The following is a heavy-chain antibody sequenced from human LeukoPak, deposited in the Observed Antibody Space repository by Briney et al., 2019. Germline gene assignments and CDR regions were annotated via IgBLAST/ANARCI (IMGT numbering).Heavy chain of an antibody. J-gene: IGHJ4*02. D-gene: IGHD2-2*01. CDR2: IYYSEST. CDR3: ERHQCRSSWSPFDY. CDR1: GGSISSYY. Sequence: SETLSLTCTVSGGSISSYYWSWIRQPPGKGLEWIGYIYYSESTNYNSSLKSRVTISVDTSKNQFSLNLTSVTAAETDVCYCERHQCRSSWSPFDYWGQGTLVTVSS. V-gene: IGHV4-59*08.